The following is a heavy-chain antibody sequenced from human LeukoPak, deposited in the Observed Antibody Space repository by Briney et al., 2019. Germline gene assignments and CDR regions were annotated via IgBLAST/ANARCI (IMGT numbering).Heavy chain of an antibody. CDR3: AKISSVTANFDC. V-gene: IGHV3-30*18. D-gene: IGHD4-17*01. CDR2: ISYDGSNK. J-gene: IGHJ4*02. Sequence: GRSLRLSCAASGFTFSSYGMHWVRQAPGKGLEWVAVISYDGSNKYYADSVKGRFTISRDNSKNTLYLQMNTLRAEDTAVYSCAKISSVTANFDCWGQGTLVTISS. CDR1: GFTFSSYG.